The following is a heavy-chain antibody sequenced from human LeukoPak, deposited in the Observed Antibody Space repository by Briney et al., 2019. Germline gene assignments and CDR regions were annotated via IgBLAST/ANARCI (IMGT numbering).Heavy chain of an antibody. Sequence: GASVKVSCKASGYTFTSYAMHWVRQAPGQRFEWMGWINAGNGNTKYSQKFQGRVTMTRDTSTSTVYMELSSLRSEDTAVYYCARADKFGEFDYWGQGTLVTVSS. CDR3: ARADKFGEFDY. CDR1: GYTFTSYA. V-gene: IGHV1-3*01. D-gene: IGHD3-10*01. CDR2: INAGNGNT. J-gene: IGHJ4*02.